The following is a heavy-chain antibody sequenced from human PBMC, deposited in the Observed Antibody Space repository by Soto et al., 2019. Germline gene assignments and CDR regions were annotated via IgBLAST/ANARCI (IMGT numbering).Heavy chain of an antibody. Sequence: SETLSLTCTVSGGSISSSSYYWGWIRQPPGKGLEWIGSIYYSGNTYYNPSLKSRVTISVDTAKNQFSLNLTSVTAADTAVYYCARLGGYYQAFDQWGQGSLVTVSS. J-gene: IGHJ4*02. CDR2: IYYSGNT. D-gene: IGHD3-22*01. V-gene: IGHV4-39*01. CDR3: ARLGGYYQAFDQ. CDR1: GGSISSSSYY.